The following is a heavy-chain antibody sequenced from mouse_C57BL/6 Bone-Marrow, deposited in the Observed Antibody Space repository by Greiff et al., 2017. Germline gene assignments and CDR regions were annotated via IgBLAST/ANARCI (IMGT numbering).Heavy chain of an antibody. D-gene: IGHD2-1*01. CDR1: GFTFTDYY. V-gene: IGHV7-3*01. J-gene: IGHJ3*01. Sequence: EVQLVESGGGLVQPGGSLSLSCAASGFTFTDYYMSWVRQPPGKALEWLGFIRNKANGYTTEYSASVKGRFTISRDNSQSILYLQMNALRAEDSATYYCATYSNEFAYWGQGTLVTVSA. CDR2: IRNKANGYTT. CDR3: ATYSNEFAY.